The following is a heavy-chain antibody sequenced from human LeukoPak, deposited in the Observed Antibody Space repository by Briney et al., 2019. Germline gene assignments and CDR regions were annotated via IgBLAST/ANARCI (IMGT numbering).Heavy chain of an antibody. D-gene: IGHD3-22*01. J-gene: IGHJ6*03. CDR3: ARGVSSGYYRYYYYMDV. Sequence: SETLSLTCTVSGGSISSSSYYWGWIRQPPGKGLEWIGSIYYSGSTYYNPSLKSRVTISVDTSKNQFSLKLSSVTAADTAVYYCARGVSSGYYRYYYYMDVWGKGTTVTVSS. CDR1: GGSISSSSYY. CDR2: IYYSGST. V-gene: IGHV4-39*07.